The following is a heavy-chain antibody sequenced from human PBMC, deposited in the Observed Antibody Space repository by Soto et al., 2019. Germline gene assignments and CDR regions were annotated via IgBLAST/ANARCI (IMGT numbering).Heavy chain of an antibody. CDR1: GGSISSGGYS. Sequence: QLQLQESGSGLLKPSQTLSLTCAVSGGSISSGGYSWSWIRQPPGKGLEWIGYIYHSGSTYYNPSLKSRVTRSVDRSKNQFSLKLSSVTAADTAVYYCARGGTTYDSSGYLVNLFDPWGQGTLVTVSS. CDR3: ARGGTTYDSSGYLVNLFDP. CDR2: IYHSGST. V-gene: IGHV4-30-2*01. D-gene: IGHD3-22*01. J-gene: IGHJ5*02.